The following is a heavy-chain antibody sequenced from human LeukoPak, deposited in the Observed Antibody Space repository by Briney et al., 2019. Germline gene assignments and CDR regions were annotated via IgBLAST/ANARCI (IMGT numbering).Heavy chain of an antibody. D-gene: IGHD4-17*01. J-gene: IGHJ4*02. Sequence: SVKVSCKASGGTFSSYAISWVRQAPGQGLEWMGGIIPIFGTANYAQKFQGRVTITADESTSTAYMELSSLRSEDTAVYYCARGAYGDCAYRLGLDYWGQGTLVTVSS. V-gene: IGHV1-69*13. CDR3: ARGAYGDCAYRLGLDY. CDR2: IIPIFGTA. CDR1: GGTFSSYA.